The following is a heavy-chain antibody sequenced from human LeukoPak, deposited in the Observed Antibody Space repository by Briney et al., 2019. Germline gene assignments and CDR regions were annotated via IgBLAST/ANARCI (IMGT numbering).Heavy chain of an antibody. D-gene: IGHD2-2*01. Sequence: GASVKVSCKASGYTFTSYGISWVRQAPGQGLEWMGWSSAYNGNTNYAQKLQGRVTMTTDTSTSTAYMELRSLRSDDTAVYYCARAYCSSTSCYRIPVYYYYYMDVWGKGTTVTVSS. CDR3: ARAYCSSTSCYRIPVYYYYYMDV. CDR1: GYTFTSYG. V-gene: IGHV1-18*01. J-gene: IGHJ6*03. CDR2: SSAYNGNT.